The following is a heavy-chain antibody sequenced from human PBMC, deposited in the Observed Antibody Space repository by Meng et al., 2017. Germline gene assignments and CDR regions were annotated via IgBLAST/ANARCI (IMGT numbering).Heavy chain of an antibody. V-gene: IGHV3-7*01. Sequence: GESLKISCAASGFTFSSYWMSWVRQAPGKGLEWVANIKQDGSEKYYVDSVKGRFTISRDNAKNSLYLQMNSLRAEDTAVYYCARPCHYYDSSGYYYGYWGQGTLGT. CDR2: IKQDGSEK. CDR3: ARPCHYYDSSGYYYGY. D-gene: IGHD3-22*01. CDR1: GFTFSSYW. J-gene: IGHJ4*02.